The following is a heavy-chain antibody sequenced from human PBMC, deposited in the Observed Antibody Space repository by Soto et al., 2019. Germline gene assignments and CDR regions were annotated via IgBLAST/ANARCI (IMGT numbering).Heavy chain of an antibody. CDR3: ARGGDFWSGYADYYYYGMDV. V-gene: IGHV1-69*12. CDR2: IIPIFGTA. Sequence: QVQLVQSGAEVKKPGSSVKVSCKASGGTFSSYAISWVRQAPGQGLEWMGGIIPIFGTANYAQKFQGRVTITADESTSTAYMELSSLRSEDTAVYYCARGGDFWSGYADYYYYGMDVWGQGTTVTVSS. J-gene: IGHJ6*02. CDR1: GGTFSSYA. D-gene: IGHD3-3*01.